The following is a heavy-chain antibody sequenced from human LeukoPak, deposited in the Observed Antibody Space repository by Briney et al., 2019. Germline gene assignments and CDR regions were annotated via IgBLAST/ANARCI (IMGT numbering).Heavy chain of an antibody. V-gene: IGHV1-24*01. CDR3: ATFGDSSGYSWVGHYYYGMDV. J-gene: IGHJ6*02. CDR2: FDPEDGET. D-gene: IGHD3-22*01. CDR1: GYTLTELS. Sequence: GASVKVSCKVSGYTLTELSMHWVRQAPGKGLEWMGGFDPEDGETIYAQKSQGRVTMTEDTSTDTAYMELSSLRSEDTAVYYCATFGDSSGYSWVGHYYYGMDVWGQGTTVTVSS.